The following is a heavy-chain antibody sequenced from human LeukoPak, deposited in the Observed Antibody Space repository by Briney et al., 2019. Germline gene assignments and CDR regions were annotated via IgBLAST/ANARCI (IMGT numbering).Heavy chain of an antibody. CDR3: AKDSSSSLFYFDY. D-gene: IGHD2-2*01. V-gene: IGHV3-30*18. CDR2: ISYDGSNK. CDR1: GFTFSSYG. Sequence: GRSLRLSCAASGFTFSSYGMHWVRQAPGKGLEWVAVISYDGSNKYYAGSVKGRFTISRDNSKNTLYLQMNSLRAEDTAVYYCAKDSSSSLFYFDYWGQGTLVTVSS. J-gene: IGHJ4*02.